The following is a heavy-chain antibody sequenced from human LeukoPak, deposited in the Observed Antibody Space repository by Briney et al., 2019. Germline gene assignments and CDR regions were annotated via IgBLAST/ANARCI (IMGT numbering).Heavy chain of an antibody. CDR3: ARGESKTKFDY. CDR1: GGSISSSSYY. CDR2: IYYSGST. Sequence: SETLSLTCTVSGGSISSSSYYWGWIRQPPGKGLEWIGSIYYSGSTYYNPSLKSRVTISVDTSKNQFSLKLSSVTAADTAVYYCARGESKTKFDYWGQGTLVTVSS. V-gene: IGHV4-39*07. D-gene: IGHD3-16*01. J-gene: IGHJ4*02.